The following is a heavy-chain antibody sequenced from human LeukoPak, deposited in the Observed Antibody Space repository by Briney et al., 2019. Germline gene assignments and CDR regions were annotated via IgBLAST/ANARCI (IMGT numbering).Heavy chain of an antibody. J-gene: IGHJ6*01. D-gene: IGHD2-8*01. CDR2: INSSGGST. Sequence: ASVKVSCKASGYTFTSYYIHSVRQAPGQGLEGMGIINSSGGSTNYPQKFRGRVTMTRDTSTNRVYMDLSSLRSEDTAVYYCARALGQMVAKTRDSSFYGMDVWGQGTTVIASS. V-gene: IGHV1-46*01. CDR1: GYTFTSYY. CDR3: ARALGQMVAKTRDSSFYGMDV.